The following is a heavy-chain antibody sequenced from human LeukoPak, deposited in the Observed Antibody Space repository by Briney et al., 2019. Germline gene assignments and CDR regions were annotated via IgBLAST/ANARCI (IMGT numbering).Heavy chain of an antibody. CDR2: LTGGGGTA. D-gene: IGHD1-14*01. V-gene: IGHV3-23*01. CDR3: VKKLLTGGGTLFDF. CDR1: GFTFFNYA. Sequence: GESLRLSCAASGFTFFNYAMTWVGQAPGKGLEGVSTLTGGGGTAYYSASVEGRFTISRDHSRNTLYLQMDSLRGEDTAVYYCVKKLLTGGGTLFDFWGQGTLVTVSS. J-gene: IGHJ4*02.